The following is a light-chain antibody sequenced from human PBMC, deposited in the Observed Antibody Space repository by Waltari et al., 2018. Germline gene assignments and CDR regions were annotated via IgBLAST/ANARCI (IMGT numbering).Light chain of an antibody. CDR3: HHYDSFPET. V-gene: IGKV1-5*03. CDR1: QSISSW. Sequence: DIQMTQSPSTLSASVGDKVTIPCRASQSISSWLAWYQQKPGKAPKRLIYKASSLESGVPSRFSGSGSGTEFTLTISSLQPDDFATYYCHHYDSFPETFGQGTKLEIK. CDR2: KAS. J-gene: IGKJ2*01.